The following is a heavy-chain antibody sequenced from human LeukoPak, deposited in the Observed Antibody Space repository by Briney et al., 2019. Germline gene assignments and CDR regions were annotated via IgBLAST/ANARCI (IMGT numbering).Heavy chain of an antibody. D-gene: IGHD1-26*01. J-gene: IGHJ6*03. CDR1: GGSISSGGYS. CDR3: ARDGNSGSYSYYYYMDV. Sequence: PSETLSLTCAVSGGSISSGGYSWSWIRQPPGKGLECIGFIYYRGSTYYNPSLKSRVTISVDTSKNQFSLKLTSVTAADTAVYYCARDGNSGSYSYYYYMDVWGKGTTVTVSS. CDR2: IYYRGST. V-gene: IGHV4-30-4*07.